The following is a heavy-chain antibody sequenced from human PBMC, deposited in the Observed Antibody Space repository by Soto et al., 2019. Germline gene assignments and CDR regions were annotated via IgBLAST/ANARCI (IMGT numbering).Heavy chain of an antibody. J-gene: IGHJ6*02. Sequence: SETLYLTCTVAGGCISSRSYYWGWIRQPPGKGLEWIGSYFYTGSTYYNPSLKSRVITSVDMSKNQVSLKLSSVTAAETAVYYCYAEVQAIYYFYAMDVWGQGTTVTVSS. CDR3: YAEVQAIYYFYAMDV. V-gene: IGHV4-39*01. CDR2: YFYTGST. D-gene: IGHD2-2*01. CDR1: GGCISSRSYY.